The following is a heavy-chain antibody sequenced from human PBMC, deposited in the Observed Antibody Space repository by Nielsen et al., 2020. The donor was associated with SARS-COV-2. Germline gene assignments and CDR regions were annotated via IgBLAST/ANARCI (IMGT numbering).Heavy chain of an antibody. CDR1: GYTFTNYY. CDR3: ARGYWTYCSSTSCPGRDAFDI. V-gene: IGHV1-46*01. D-gene: IGHD2-2*01. Sequence: ASVKVSCKASGYTFTNYYMHWVRQAPGQGLEWMGIINTSDGSTTYAQKFQGRVTMTRDTSTRTVYMELSSLRSEDTAVYYCARGYWTYCSSTSCPGRDAFDIWGQGTMVTVSS. J-gene: IGHJ3*02. CDR2: INTSDGST.